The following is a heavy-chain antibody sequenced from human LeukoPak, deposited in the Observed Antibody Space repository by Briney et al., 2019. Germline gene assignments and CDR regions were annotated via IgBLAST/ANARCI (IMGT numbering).Heavy chain of an antibody. D-gene: IGHD6-19*01. J-gene: IGHJ4*02. CDR1: GFTFSSYA. Sequence: GGSLRLSCAASGFTFSSYAMSWVRQAPGKAPEWVSGISGSGGSTYSADSVKGRFTISRDNPKNTLYLQMNSLSAEDTAVYYCAKEVYSSAWYVDYWGQGTLVTVSS. CDR2: ISGSGGST. CDR3: AKEVYSSAWYVDY. V-gene: IGHV3-23*01.